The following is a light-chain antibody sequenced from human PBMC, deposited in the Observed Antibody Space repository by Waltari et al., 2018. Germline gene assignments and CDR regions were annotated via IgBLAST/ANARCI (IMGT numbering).Light chain of an antibody. CDR1: SLRTSY. J-gene: IGLJ3*02. Sequence: SSELTQGPDVSVALGQTVKITCQGDSLRTSYAHWYQVKPGQAPVLVLFGKEKRPSGIPDRISGYSSGTTSSLTITGAQAEDEADYYCHSRKGSDNQVVFGGGTKLTVL. CDR3: HSRKGSDNQVV. V-gene: IGLV3-19*01. CDR2: GKE.